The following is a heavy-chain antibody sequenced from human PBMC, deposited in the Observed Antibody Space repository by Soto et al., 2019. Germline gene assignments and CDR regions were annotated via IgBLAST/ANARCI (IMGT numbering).Heavy chain of an antibody. D-gene: IGHD1-7*01. V-gene: IGHV1-69*06. CDR3: ARGGRNYRYYYYGMDV. CDR2: IIPIFGTA. CDR1: GGTFSSYA. Sequence: QVQLVQSGAEVKKPGSSVKVSCKASGGTFSSYAISWVRQAPGQGLEWMGGIIPIFGTANCAQKFQGRVTITADKSTSTAYMELSSLRSEDTAVYYCARGGRNYRYYYYGMDVWGQGTTVTVSS. J-gene: IGHJ6*02.